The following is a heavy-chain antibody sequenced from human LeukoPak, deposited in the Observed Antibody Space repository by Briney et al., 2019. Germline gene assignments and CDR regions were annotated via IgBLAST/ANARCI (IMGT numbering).Heavy chain of an antibody. V-gene: IGHV4-4*02. D-gene: IGHD1-26*01. Sequence: SETLSLTCAVSAGSISSSNWWSWVRQSPVKGLEWIGEIYLYGTTNYNPSLKSRVTMSVDRSKNQFSLKLSSVTAADTAVYYCARQKWEQQGRDYYFYGLDVWGPGTTVTVSS. CDR2: IYLYGTT. CDR3: ARQKWEQQGRDYYFYGLDV. J-gene: IGHJ6*02. CDR1: AGSISSSNW.